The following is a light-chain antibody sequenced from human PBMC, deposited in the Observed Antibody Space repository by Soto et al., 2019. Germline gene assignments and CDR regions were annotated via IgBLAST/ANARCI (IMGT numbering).Light chain of an antibody. J-gene: IGLJ2*01. CDR2: EVT. V-gene: IGLV2-23*02. CDR1: SSDVGSYNL. CDR3: CSFANSLWE. Sequence: QSVLTQPASVSGSPGQSITISCTGTSSDVGSYNLVFCYQQHPGKAPKPMIYEVTKRPSGVSNRFSGSKSGNTASLTISGLQAEDEADYYCCSFANSLWEFGGGTQLTVL.